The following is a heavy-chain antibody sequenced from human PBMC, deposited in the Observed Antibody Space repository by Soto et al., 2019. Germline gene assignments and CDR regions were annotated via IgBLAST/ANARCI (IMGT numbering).Heavy chain of an antibody. CDR3: ARDLTVVVVPAAMDYGMDV. Sequence: EVQLVESGGGLVQPGGSLRLSCAASGFTFSSYWMSWVRQAPGKGLEWVANIKQDGSEKYYVDSVKGRFTISRDNAKNSLYLQMNSLRAEDTAVYYCARDLTVVVVPAAMDYGMDVWGQGTTVTVSS. CDR2: IKQDGSEK. J-gene: IGHJ6*02. CDR1: GFTFSSYW. V-gene: IGHV3-7*01. D-gene: IGHD2-2*01.